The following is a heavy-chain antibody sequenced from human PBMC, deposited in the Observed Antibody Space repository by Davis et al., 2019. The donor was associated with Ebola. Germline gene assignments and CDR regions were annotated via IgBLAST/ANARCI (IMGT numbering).Heavy chain of an antibody. D-gene: IGHD5-12*01. J-gene: IGHJ4*02. CDR2: TYYKSKWYT. CDR1: GDSVSSAG. Sequence: HSQTLSLTCAISGDSVSSAGWNWIRQSPSRGLEWLGRTYYKSKWYTDYAVSMKSRITINADTSKNLFSLQLSSVTPEDTAVYYCASGWLRTYFDYWGQGALVTVSS. CDR3: ASGWLRTYFDY. V-gene: IGHV6-1*01.